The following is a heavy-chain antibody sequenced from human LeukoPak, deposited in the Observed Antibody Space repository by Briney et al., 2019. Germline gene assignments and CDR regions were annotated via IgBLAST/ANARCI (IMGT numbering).Heavy chain of an antibody. CDR2: ISSDGSIT. V-gene: IGHV3-74*01. J-gene: IGHJ4*02. CDR1: GFTFNIYW. D-gene: IGHD3-22*01. Sequence: GGSLRLSCAASGFTFNIYWMHWVRQAPGKGLVWVSLISSDGSITSYADSVKGRFTISRDNAKNTVYLQMNSLRVEETAVYYCARRVGSSESSYYFDYWGQGTLVTVSS. CDR3: ARRVGSSESSYYFDY.